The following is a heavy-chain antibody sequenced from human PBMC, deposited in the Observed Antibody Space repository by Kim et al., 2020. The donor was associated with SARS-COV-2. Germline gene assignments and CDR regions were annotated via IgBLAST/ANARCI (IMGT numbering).Heavy chain of an antibody. CDR3: ARAAGGGDRYFDY. D-gene: IGHD2-21*02. J-gene: IGHJ4*02. V-gene: IGHV7-4-1*02. Sequence: YAQGFTGRFVFSLDTSVSTAYLQISSLKAEDTAVYYCARAAGGGDRYFDYWGQGTLVTVSS.